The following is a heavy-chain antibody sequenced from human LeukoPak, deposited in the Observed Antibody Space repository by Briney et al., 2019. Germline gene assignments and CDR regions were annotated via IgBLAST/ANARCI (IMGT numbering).Heavy chain of an antibody. CDR1: GFTFSSYG. D-gene: IGHD3-22*01. J-gene: IGHJ1*01. CDR3: ANDWSIGAEYFQH. CDR2: ISYDGSNK. V-gene: IGHV3-30*18. Sequence: GGSLRLSCAASGFTFSSYGMHWVRQAPGKGLEWVAVISYDGSNKYYADSVKGRFTISRDNSKNTLYLQMNSLRAEDTAVYYCANDWSIGAEYFQHWGQGTLVTVSS.